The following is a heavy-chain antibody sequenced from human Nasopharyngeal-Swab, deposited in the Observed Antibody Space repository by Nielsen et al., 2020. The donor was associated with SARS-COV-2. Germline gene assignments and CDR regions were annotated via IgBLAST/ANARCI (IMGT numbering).Heavy chain of an antibody. CDR1: GFTFSNYG. D-gene: IGHD2-15*01. Sequence: GESLKISCAASGFTFSNYGMHWVRQAPGKGLEWVAAIWYDGTNKYYLDPVKDRFTISRDNSKNTVYLQMNSLRAEDTAVYYCVRWSGGWAFDIGGQGTMVTVSS. J-gene: IGHJ3*02. CDR2: IWYDGTNK. V-gene: IGHV3-33*03. CDR3: VRWSGGWAFDI.